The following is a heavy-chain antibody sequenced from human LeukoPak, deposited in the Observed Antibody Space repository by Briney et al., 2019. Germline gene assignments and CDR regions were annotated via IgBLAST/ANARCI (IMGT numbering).Heavy chain of an antibody. Sequence: GGSLRLSCAASGFTFSSYEMNWARQAPGKGLEWVSYISSSGSTIYYADSVKGRFTISRDNAKNSLYLQMNSLRAEDTAVYYCAELGITMIGGVWGKGTTVTIS. CDR3: AELGITMIGGV. J-gene: IGHJ6*03. CDR2: ISSSGSTI. V-gene: IGHV3-48*03. CDR1: GFTFSSYE. D-gene: IGHD3-10*02.